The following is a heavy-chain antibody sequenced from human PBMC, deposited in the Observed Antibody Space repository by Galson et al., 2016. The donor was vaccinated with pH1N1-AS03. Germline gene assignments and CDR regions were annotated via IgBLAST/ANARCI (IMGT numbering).Heavy chain of an antibody. D-gene: IGHD1-14*01. J-gene: IGHJ4*02. V-gene: IGHV1-18*01. Sequence: TNYAQKFQGRVTMTTDTSTNTVYMELRTLASDDTAIYYCARLPHDDNPGFDYWGQGTLVTVSS. CDR2: T. CDR3: ARLPHDDNPGFDY.